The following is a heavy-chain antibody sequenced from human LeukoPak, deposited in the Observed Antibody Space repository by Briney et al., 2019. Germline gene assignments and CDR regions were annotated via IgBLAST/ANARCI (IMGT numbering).Heavy chain of an antibody. J-gene: IGHJ5*02. CDR2: INHSGST. D-gene: IGHD6-13*01. CDR1: GGSFSGYY. Sequence: PSETLSLTCAVYGGSFSGYYWSWIRQPPGKGLEWIGEINHSGSTNYNPSLKSRVTISVDTSKNQFSLKLSSVTAADTAVYYCARGSSSWCPANWFDPWGQGTLVTVSS. V-gene: IGHV4-34*01. CDR3: ARGSSSWCPANWFDP.